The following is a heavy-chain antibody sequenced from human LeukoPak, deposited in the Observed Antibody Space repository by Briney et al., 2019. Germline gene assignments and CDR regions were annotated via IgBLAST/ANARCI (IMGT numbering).Heavy chain of an antibody. V-gene: IGHV3-13*01. Sequence: PGGSLRLSCAASGFTFSSFDMHWVRQPTGQGLEWVSTIGTASDTYYPGSVEGRFTLPRDNVKNSLYLQMDSLTAGDAAVYYCARGPPRGKYYYMDVWGKGTTVTVSS. J-gene: IGHJ6*03. D-gene: IGHD1-1*01. CDR3: ARGPPRGKYYYMDV. CDR1: GFTFSSFD. CDR2: IGTASDT.